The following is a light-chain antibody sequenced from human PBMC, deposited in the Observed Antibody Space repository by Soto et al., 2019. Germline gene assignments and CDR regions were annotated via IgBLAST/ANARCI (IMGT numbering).Light chain of an antibody. CDR2: DAS. V-gene: IGKV3-20*01. CDR3: QQYGSSPKT. Sequence: EFVLTQSPGTLSLSPWERATLSCSASQTVRNNYLAWYQQEPGQAPRLLIYDASSRATGIPDRFSGGGSGTDFTLTIGRLEPEDFAVYYCQQYGSSPKTFGQGTKVDTK. CDR1: QTVRNNY. J-gene: IGKJ1*01.